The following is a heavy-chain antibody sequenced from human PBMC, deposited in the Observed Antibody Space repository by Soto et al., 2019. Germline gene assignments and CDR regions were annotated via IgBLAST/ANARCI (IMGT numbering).Heavy chain of an antibody. CDR1: GVSISNYY. D-gene: IGHD6-13*01. CDR3: ARSVKGSSWQRFDP. CDR2: IYYSGST. J-gene: IGHJ5*02. V-gene: IGHV4-59*08. Sequence: QVQLQESGPGLVKPSETLSLTCTVSGVSISNYYWSWIRQPPGKGLEWIGYIYYSGSTNYNPSLKSRVTISVDTSKNQFSLKLTYVTAADTAVYYCARSVKGSSWQRFDPWGQGTLVTVSS.